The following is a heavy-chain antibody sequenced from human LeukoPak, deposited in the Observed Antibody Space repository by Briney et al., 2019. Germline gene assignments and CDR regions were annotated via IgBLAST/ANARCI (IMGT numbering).Heavy chain of an antibody. CDR1: GFTFSSYA. CDR2: ISGSGSST. Sequence: PGGSLRLSCAASGFTFSSYAMSWVRQAPGKGLEWVSAISGSGSSTYYADSVKGHFTISRDNSKNTLYLQMNSLRAEDTAIYYCAKQSPKTGYSGGRIWDSWGQGTLVTVSS. J-gene: IGHJ4*02. D-gene: IGHD6-19*01. V-gene: IGHV3-23*01. CDR3: AKQSPKTGYSGGRIWDS.